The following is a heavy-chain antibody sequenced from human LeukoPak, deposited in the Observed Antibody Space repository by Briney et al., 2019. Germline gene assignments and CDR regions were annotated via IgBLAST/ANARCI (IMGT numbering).Heavy chain of an antibody. Sequence: PGGSLRLSCAASGFSVRTNYMSWVRQAPGKGLEWVSVIYSGGTIRYADSVKGRFTISRDNSRDTLHPQMNSLRVDDTAVYYCVRAVHHLFYSDSSGYYGDAFDVWAQGTVVTVSS. CDR3: VRAVHHLFYSDSSGYYGDAFDV. CDR2: IYSGGTI. J-gene: IGHJ3*01. V-gene: IGHV3-53*01. D-gene: IGHD3-22*01. CDR1: GFSVRTNY.